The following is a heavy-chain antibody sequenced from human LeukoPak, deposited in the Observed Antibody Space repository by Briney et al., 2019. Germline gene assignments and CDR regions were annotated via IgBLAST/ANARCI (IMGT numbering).Heavy chain of an antibody. CDR3: ARIEIVVVTPPDY. Sequence: GGSLRLSCAASGFTFSSYSMNWVRQAPGKGLEWVSSISSSSSYIYYADSVKGRFTISRDNAKNSLYLQMNSLRAEDTAVYYCARIEIVVVTPPDYWGQGTLVTVSS. CDR2: ISSSSSYI. V-gene: IGHV3-21*01. J-gene: IGHJ4*02. D-gene: IGHD3-22*01. CDR1: GFTFSSYS.